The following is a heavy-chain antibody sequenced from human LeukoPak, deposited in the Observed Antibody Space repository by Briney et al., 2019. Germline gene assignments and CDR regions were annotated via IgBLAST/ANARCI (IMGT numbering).Heavy chain of an antibody. Sequence: SETLSLTCTVSGYSISSGYYWGWIRQPPGKGLEWIGSIYHSGSTYYNPSLKSRVTISVDTSKNQFSLKLSSVTAADTAVYYCARGSVVVVAATRYNWFDPWGQGTLVTVSS. CDR1: GYSISSGYY. CDR2: IYHSGST. J-gene: IGHJ5*02. D-gene: IGHD2-15*01. V-gene: IGHV4-38-2*02. CDR3: ARGSVVVVAATRYNWFDP.